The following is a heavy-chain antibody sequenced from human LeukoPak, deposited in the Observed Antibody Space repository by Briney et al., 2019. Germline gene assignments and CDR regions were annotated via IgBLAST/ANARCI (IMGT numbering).Heavy chain of an antibody. CDR3: ARAGYSGSYYYFDY. Sequence: SETLSLTCTVSGGSISSYYLSCIRQPAGKGLEWIGRIYTSGSTNYNPSLKSRVTMSVDTSKNQFSLKLSSVTAADTTVYYCARAGYSGSYYYFDYWGQGTLVTVSS. V-gene: IGHV4-4*07. J-gene: IGHJ4*02. CDR2: IYTSGST. D-gene: IGHD1-26*01. CDR1: GGSISSYY.